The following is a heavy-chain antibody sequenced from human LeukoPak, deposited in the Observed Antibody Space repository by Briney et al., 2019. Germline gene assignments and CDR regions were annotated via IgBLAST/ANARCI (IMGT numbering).Heavy chain of an antibody. CDR1: GFTFSDYY. D-gene: IGHD1-26*01. V-gene: IGHV3-11*04. J-gene: IGHJ6*03. Sequence: GGSLRLSCAASGFTFSDYYMSWIRQAPGKGLEWVSYISSSGSTIYYADSVKGRFTISRDNSKNTLYLQMNSLRAEDTAVYYCAKDLRRIVGATKGMDVWGKGTTVTVSS. CDR3: AKDLRRIVGATKGMDV. CDR2: ISSSGSTI.